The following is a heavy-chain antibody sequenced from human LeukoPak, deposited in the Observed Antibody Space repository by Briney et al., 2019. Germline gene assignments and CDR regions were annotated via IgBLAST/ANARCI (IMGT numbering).Heavy chain of an antibody. CDR2: IYHSGST. Sequence: SETLSLTCTVSGGSISSYYWSWIRQPPGKGLEWIGYIYHSGSTYYNPSLKSRVTISVDRSKNQFSLKLSSVTAAGTAVYYCARGKIEGSGSSPGPTGNWFDPWGQGTLVTVSS. CDR1: GGSISSYY. CDR3: ARGKIEGSGSSPGPTGNWFDP. J-gene: IGHJ5*02. D-gene: IGHD3-10*01. V-gene: IGHV4-59*12.